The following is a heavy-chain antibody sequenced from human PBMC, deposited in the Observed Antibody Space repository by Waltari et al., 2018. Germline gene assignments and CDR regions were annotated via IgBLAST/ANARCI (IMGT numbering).Heavy chain of an antibody. CDR1: GDSVTSPNC. J-gene: IGHJ5*02. Sequence: QLQLQESGPGLVKPSGTLSLSCAVSGDSVTSPNCLSWVRQSPQRGLVWVGQVLSTGKTNYSPSFASRVTMSLDASNNQFSLKVTSATAADTAVYYCARDRGRGLYLDAWGPGTLVTVSP. CDR2: VLSTGKT. CDR3: ARDRGRGLYLDA. D-gene: IGHD2-15*01. V-gene: IGHV4-4*02.